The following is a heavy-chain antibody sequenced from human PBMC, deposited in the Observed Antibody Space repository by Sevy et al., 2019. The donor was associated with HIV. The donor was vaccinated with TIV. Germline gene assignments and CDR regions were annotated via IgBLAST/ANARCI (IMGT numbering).Heavy chain of an antibody. CDR1: GYSFTSYD. V-gene: IGHV1-8*01. Sequence: ASVKVSCRTSGYSFTSYDIHWVRQATGQGLEWMGWMSAKSGNTGYAQKFQGRVTMTRDTSISTAYMELSRLRSEDTAVYYCARWWGTSYYHYYAMDVRGQGTTVTVSS. J-gene: IGHJ6*02. D-gene: IGHD2-8*02. CDR2: MSAKSGNT. CDR3: ARWWGTSYYHYYAMDV.